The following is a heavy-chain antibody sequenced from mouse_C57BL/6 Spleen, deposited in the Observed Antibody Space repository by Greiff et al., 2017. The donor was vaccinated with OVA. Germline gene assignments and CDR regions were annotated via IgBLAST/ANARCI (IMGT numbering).Heavy chain of an antibody. CDR1: GYTFTDYE. D-gene: IGHD1-1*01. CDR2: IDPETGGT. V-gene: IGHV1-15*01. Sequence: QVQLKESGAELVRPGASVTLSCKASGYTFTDYEMHWVKQTPVHGLEWIGVIDPETGGTAYNQKFKGKAILTADKSSSTAYMELRSLTSEDSAVYYCTRGGLLLRYFDVWGTGTTVTVSS. J-gene: IGHJ1*03. CDR3: TRGGLLLRYFDV.